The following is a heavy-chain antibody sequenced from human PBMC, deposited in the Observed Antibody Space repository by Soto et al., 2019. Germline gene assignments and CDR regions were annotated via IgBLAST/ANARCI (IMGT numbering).Heavy chain of an antibody. CDR2: INPNSGGT. Sequence: ASVKVSCKASGYIFTDYYMHWVRQAPGQELGWMGRINPNSGGTNYAQKFQGRVTMTRDTSINTAYTELSSLRSEDTAVYYCATSGYFERDNWFDPWGQGTLVTVSS. V-gene: IGHV1-2*06. J-gene: IGHJ5*02. CDR3: ATSGYFERDNWFDP. D-gene: IGHD3-9*01. CDR1: GYIFTDYY.